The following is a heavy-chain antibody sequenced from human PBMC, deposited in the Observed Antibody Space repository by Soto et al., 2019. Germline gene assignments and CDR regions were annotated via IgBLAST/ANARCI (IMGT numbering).Heavy chain of an antibody. V-gene: IGHV3-15*01. D-gene: IGHD3-3*01. CDR3: TADPAYYDYWSAYLGWFDP. J-gene: IGHJ5*02. Sequence: PGESLKISCAASGFTFSSYGIHWVRQAPGKGLEWVGRIKSKTDGGTTDYAAPVKGRFTISRDDLKNTLSLQMNSLRTEDTAVYYCTADPAYYDYWSAYLGWFDPWGQGTLVTVSS. CDR2: IKSKTDGGTT. CDR1: GFTFSSYG.